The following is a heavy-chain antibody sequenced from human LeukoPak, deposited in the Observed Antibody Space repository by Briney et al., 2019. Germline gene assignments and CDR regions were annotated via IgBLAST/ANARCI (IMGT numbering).Heavy chain of an antibody. J-gene: IGHJ4*02. CDR2: INPNSGGT. Sequence: ASVKVSCKASGYTFTDYYMHWVRQAPGQGLEWMGWINPNSGGTNYAQKFQGRVTMTRDTSISTAYMELSRLRSDDTAVYYCARPNYSNYAFDYWGQGTLVTVSS. D-gene: IGHD4-11*01. CDR1: GYTFTDYY. V-gene: IGHV1-2*02. CDR3: ARPNYSNYAFDY.